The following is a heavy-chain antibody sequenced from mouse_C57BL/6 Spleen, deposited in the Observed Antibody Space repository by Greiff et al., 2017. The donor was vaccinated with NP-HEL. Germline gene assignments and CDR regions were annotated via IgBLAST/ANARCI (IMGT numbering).Heavy chain of an antibody. D-gene: IGHD2-5*01. Sequence: QVQLQQPGAELVKPGASVKMSCKASGYTFTSYWITWVKQRPGQGLEWIGDIYPGSGSTNYNEKCKSKATLTVDTSSSTAYMQLSSLTSEDSAVYYCARSYSNNAYYYAMDYWGQGTSVTVSS. CDR3: ARSYSNNAYYYAMDY. J-gene: IGHJ4*01. CDR2: IYPGSGST. V-gene: IGHV1-55*01. CDR1: GYTFTSYW.